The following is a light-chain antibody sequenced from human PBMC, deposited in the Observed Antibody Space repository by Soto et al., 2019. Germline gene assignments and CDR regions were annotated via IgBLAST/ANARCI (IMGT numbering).Light chain of an antibody. CDR2: DAS. CDR3: QQYGRSPLT. J-gene: IGKJ4*01. V-gene: IGKV3-20*01. Sequence: EIVLTQSPATLSLSPGERATLSCRASQSVRSNYLAWYQQKPGQAPRFLIYDASSRATGIPDRFSGSGSGTDFTLTISRLEPEDFAVYYCQQYGRSPLTFGGGTKVEIK. CDR1: QSVRSNY.